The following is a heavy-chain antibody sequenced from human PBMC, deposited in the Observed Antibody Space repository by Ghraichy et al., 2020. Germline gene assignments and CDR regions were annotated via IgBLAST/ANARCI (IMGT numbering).Heavy chain of an antibody. Sequence: SETLSLTCTVSGGSISSYYWSWIRQPPGKGLEWIGYIYYSGSTNYNPSLKSRVTISVDTSKNQFSLKLSSVTAADTAVYYCARDSSGFYFDYWGQGTLVTVSS. V-gene: IGHV4-59*01. CDR2: IYYSGST. CDR1: GGSISSYY. D-gene: IGHD3-22*01. CDR3: ARDSSGFYFDY. J-gene: IGHJ4*02.